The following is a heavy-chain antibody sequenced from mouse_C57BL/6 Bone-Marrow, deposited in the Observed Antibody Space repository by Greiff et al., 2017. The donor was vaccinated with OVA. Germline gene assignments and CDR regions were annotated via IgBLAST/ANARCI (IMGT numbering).Heavy chain of an antibody. J-gene: IGHJ3*01. D-gene: IGHD1-1*01. V-gene: IGHV1-19*01. CDR3: ARRAYGSRRAY. CDR1: GYTFTDYY. CDR2: INPYNGGT. Sequence: EVQLQQSGPVLVKPGASVKMSCKASGYTFTDYYMNWVKQSHGKSLEWIGVINPYNGGTSYNQKFKGKATLTVDKSSSTAYMELNSLTSEDSAVYYCARRAYGSRRAYWGQGTLVTVSA.